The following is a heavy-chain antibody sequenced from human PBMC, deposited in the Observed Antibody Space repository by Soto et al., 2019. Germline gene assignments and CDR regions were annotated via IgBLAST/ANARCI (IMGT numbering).Heavy chain of an antibody. CDR1: GYTFTSYG. CDR2: ISAYNGNT. J-gene: IGHJ5*02. CDR3: ARDRIGYSYGYRFRWFDP. D-gene: IGHD5-18*01. Sequence: ASVKVSCKASGYTFTSYGISWVRQAPGQGLEWMGWISAYNGNTNYAQKLQGRVTMTTDTSTSTAYMELRSLRYDDTAVYYCARDRIGYSYGYRFRWFDPWGQGTLVTVSS. V-gene: IGHV1-18*04.